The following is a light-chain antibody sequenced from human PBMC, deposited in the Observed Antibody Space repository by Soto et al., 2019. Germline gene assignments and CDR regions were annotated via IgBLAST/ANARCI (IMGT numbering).Light chain of an antibody. V-gene: IGKV3-20*01. CDR2: GAS. J-gene: IGKJ5*01. CDR1: QSVSSSY. CDR3: QQYGSSLIT. Sequence: EIVLTQSPGTLSLSPGERATLSCRASQSVSSSYLAWYQQKPGQAPRLLIYGASSTATGIPDMFSGSGAGKDFTLTISRLEPEDFAVYYCQQYGSSLITFGQGTRLEIK.